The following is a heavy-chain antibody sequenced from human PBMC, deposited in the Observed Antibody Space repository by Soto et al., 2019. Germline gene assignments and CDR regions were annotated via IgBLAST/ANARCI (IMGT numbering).Heavy chain of an antibody. Sequence: SETLSLTCAVYGGSFSGYYWSWIRQPPGKGLEWIGEINHSGSTNYNPSLKSRVTISVDTSKNQFSLKLSSVTAADTAVYYCARGHPVGSGSYYPNDYWGQGTLVTVSS. CDR3: ARGHPVGSGSYYPNDY. CDR2: INHSGST. CDR1: GGSFSGYY. D-gene: IGHD3-10*01. J-gene: IGHJ4*02. V-gene: IGHV4-34*01.